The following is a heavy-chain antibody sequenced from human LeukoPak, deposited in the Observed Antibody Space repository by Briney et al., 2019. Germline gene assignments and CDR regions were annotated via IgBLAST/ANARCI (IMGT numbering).Heavy chain of an antibody. D-gene: IGHD5-18*01. CDR3: TKDRLTGYSFGYSYFDY. CDR1: GFTFSSYA. Sequence: PGGSLRLSCAASGFTFSSYAMTWVRQAPGKGLEWVSTLSGSGGSTYYADSVKGRFTISRGNSKNTLYLQMNSLRAEDTAVYYCTKDRLTGYSFGYSYFDYWGQGTLVTVSS. J-gene: IGHJ4*02. V-gene: IGHV3-23*01. CDR2: LSGSGGST.